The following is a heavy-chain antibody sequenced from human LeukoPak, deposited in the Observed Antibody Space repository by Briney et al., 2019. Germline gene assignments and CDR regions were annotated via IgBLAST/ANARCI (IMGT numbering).Heavy chain of an antibody. CDR3: ARVDGGYSYGYYYYYMDV. Sequence: PGGSLRLSCAASGFTFSSYWMSWVRQAPGKGLEWVANIKQDGSEKYYVDSVKGRFTISRDNAKNSLYLQMNSLRAEDTAVYYCARVDGGYSYGYYYYYMDVWGKGTTVTVSS. CDR1: GFTFSSYW. V-gene: IGHV3-7*01. J-gene: IGHJ6*03. D-gene: IGHD5-18*01. CDR2: IKQDGSEK.